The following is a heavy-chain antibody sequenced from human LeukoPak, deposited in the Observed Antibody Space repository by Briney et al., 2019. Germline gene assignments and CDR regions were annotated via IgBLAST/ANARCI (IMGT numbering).Heavy chain of an antibody. V-gene: IGHV4-59*01. D-gene: IGHD2-8*01. J-gene: IGHJ3*02. CDR3: ARAPNGFGAFDI. Sequence: SETLSLTCTVSGGSMRSYYWVCIRQPPGKGLEWIGYIYYSGSTDYNPSLKSRVTISVDTSKNQFSLKMSSVTAADTAVYYCARAPNGFGAFDIWGPGTMVTVSS. CDR2: IYYSGST. CDR1: GGSMRSYY.